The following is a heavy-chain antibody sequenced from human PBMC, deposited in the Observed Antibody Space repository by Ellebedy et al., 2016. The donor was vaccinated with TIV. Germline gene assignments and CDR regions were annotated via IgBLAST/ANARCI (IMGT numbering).Heavy chain of an antibody. V-gene: IGHV3-53*01. D-gene: IGHD6-19*01. CDR1: EFSVRTYY. CDR2: IHSGGSA. CDR3: ARLRPVAGTGGY. Sequence: PGGSLRLSCAASEFSVRTYYMTWVRQAPGRGLEWVSVIHSGGSAYYADSVKGRFTIFRENSKSTLFLQMNSLRVDDTAVYYCARLRPVAGTGGYWGQGTPVTVSS. J-gene: IGHJ4*02.